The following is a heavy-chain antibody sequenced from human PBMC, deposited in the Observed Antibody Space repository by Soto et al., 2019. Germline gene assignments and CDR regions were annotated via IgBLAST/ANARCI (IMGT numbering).Heavy chain of an antibody. CDR3: ASPYCSGGSCYPGG. CDR1: GGSFSGYY. CDR2: INHSGST. V-gene: IGHV4-34*01. J-gene: IGHJ4*02. D-gene: IGHD2-15*01. Sequence: QVQLQQWGAGLLKPSETLSLTCAVYGGSFSGYYWSWIRQPPGKGLEWIGEINHSGSTNYNPSLKSRVTISVDPSKNQFSLKLSSVTAADTAVYYCASPYCSGGSCYPGGWGQGTLVTVSS.